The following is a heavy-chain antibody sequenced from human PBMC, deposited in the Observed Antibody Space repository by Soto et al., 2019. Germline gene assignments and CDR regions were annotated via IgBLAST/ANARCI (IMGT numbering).Heavy chain of an antibody. CDR2: IYPGDSDT. J-gene: IGHJ4*01. D-gene: IGHD1-26*01. V-gene: IGHV5-51*01. CDR3: ATGIGPPAVMHPLNY. CDR1: GYIFTSQC. Sequence: ESLKISCKASGYIFTSQCIGWVRHISGKGLEWMGVIYPGDSDTRYSPSFQGQVTISVDKSISTAYLQWSSLKASDSAMYYCATGIGPPAVMHPLNYWGQGTLVTVSS.